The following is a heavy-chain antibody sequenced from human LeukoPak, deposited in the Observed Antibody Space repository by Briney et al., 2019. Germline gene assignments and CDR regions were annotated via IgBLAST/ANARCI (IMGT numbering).Heavy chain of an antibody. CDR3: ARDRGAFDI. CDR1: GLTISGFG. V-gene: IGHV3-30*03. Sequence: QPGGSLRLSCEASGLTISGFGMHWVRQAPGRGLEWVTLISYDGRHEEYAGSVKGRFAISRDNPKNTVYLQMSSLRPEDTAVYYCARDRGAFDIWGQGTMVTVSS. J-gene: IGHJ3*02. D-gene: IGHD3-10*01. CDR2: ISYDGRHE.